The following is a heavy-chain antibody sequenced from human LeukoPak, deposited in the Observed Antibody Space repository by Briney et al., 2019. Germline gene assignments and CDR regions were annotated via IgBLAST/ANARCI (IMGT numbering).Heavy chain of an antibody. CDR3: ETSSSATIDYFYDYIDV. Sequence: PSETLSLTCSVNGGSFSSYYWSWIRQPPGKGLEWIGEINHSGNTNYNPSPKSRVTISGDTSKNQFSLKLGSVTAADTAVYYCETSSSATIDYFYDYIDVWGKGTTVTVSS. CDR2: INHSGNT. CDR1: GGSFSSYY. V-gene: IGHV4-34*01. J-gene: IGHJ6*03. D-gene: IGHD2-15*01.